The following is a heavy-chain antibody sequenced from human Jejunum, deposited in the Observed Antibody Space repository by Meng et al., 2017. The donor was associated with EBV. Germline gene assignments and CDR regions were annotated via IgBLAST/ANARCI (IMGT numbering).Heavy chain of an antibody. CDR2: ISTYYGNT. CDR1: GYTFNNYG. J-gene: IGHJ4*02. V-gene: IGHV1-18*01. D-gene: IGHD6-6*01. CDR3: ARDLLTLGSDSSSPDFDD. Sequence: QVQRGQSVAEVKKPGASVKVSCKTSGYTFNNYGITWVRQAPGQGLEWMGWISTYYGNTDCAQKFQDRLTMTTDTSTSTAYMELRSLRSDDTAVYYCARDLLTLGSDSSSPDFDDWGQGTLVTVSS.